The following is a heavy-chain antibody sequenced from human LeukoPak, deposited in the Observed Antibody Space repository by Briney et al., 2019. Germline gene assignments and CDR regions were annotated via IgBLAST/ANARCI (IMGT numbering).Heavy chain of an antibody. CDR3: ARDTAIALPAR. J-gene: IGHJ4*02. Sequence: GESLKISCKGSGSSFTSYWISWVRPLPGKGLEWMGRIDPSDSYTNYSPSFQGHVTISADKSISTAYLQWSSLKASDTAMYYCARDTAIALPARWGQGTLVTVSS. D-gene: IGHD5-18*01. CDR1: GSSFTSYW. CDR2: IDPSDSYT. V-gene: IGHV5-10-1*01.